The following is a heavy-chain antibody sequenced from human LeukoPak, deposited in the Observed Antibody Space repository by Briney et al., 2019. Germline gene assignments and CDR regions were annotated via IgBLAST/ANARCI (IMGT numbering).Heavy chain of an antibody. D-gene: IGHD2-21*01. CDR2: IYYSGST. Sequence: MPSETLSLTCTVSGGSISSSSYYWGWIRQPPGKGLEWIGSIYYSGSTYYNPSLKSRVTISVDTSKNQFSLKLSSVTAADTAVYYCARLGHTYYSDYWGQGTLVPVSS. J-gene: IGHJ4*02. CDR3: ARLGHTYYSDY. V-gene: IGHV4-39*01. CDR1: GGSISSSSYY.